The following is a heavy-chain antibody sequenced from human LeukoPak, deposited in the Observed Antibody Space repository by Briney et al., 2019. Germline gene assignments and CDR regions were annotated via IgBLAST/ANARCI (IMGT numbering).Heavy chain of an antibody. Sequence: PSETLSLTCAVYGWSLNDYYRNWIRQPPGKGLEWIGEINARGDTNFNPSLKSRVTISVDTSKRQFSLKLTSTIAADTALYYCARGQVPAARGYNWFDPWGQGTLVTVSS. D-gene: IGHD2-2*01. CDR3: ARGQVPAARGYNWFDP. CDR1: GWSLNDYY. J-gene: IGHJ5*02. V-gene: IGHV4-34*01. CDR2: INARGDT.